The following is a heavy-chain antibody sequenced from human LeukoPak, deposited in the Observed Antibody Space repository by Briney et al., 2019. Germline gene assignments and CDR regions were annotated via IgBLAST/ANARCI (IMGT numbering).Heavy chain of an antibody. CDR2: IYYSGST. V-gene: IGHV4-39*01. J-gene: IGHJ4*02. CDR3: ASARGSYYFDY. CDR1: GGSISSSSYY. D-gene: IGHD3-16*01. Sequence: SETLSLTCTASGGSISSSSYYWGWIRQPPGKGLEWIGSIYYSGSTYYNPSLKSRVTISVDTSKNQFSLKLSSVTAADTAVYYCASARGSYYFDYWGQGTLVTVSS.